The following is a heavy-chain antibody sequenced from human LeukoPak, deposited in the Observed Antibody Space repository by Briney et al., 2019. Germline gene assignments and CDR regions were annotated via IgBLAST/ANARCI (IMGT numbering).Heavy chain of an antibody. Sequence: GGSLRLSCAASGFTFSSYAMHWVRQAPGKGLEWVALISDDGSDEYYADSVKGRFTISRDNSKNTLYLQMSSLRDEDTAVYYCARGLSTSGWYLDYWGQGTLVTVSS. D-gene: IGHD6-19*01. CDR2: ISDDGSDE. J-gene: IGHJ4*02. CDR3: ARGLSTSGWYLDY. V-gene: IGHV3-30*04. CDR1: GFTFSSYA.